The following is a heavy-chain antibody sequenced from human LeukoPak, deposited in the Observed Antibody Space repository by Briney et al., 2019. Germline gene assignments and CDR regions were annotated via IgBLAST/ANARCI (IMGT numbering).Heavy chain of an antibody. CDR2: ISSGGNI. Sequence: PGESLRLSCAASGFTFSSYGLNWVRQAPGKGPEWVSTISSGGNIYYDDSVKGRFTISRDNAKNSLYLQMNSLRAEDTAVYYCARDQDGGKYYYESSGYSHWGQGILVTVSS. CDR3: ARDQDGGKYYYESSGYSH. CDR1: GFTFSSYG. J-gene: IGHJ4*02. V-gene: IGHV3-21*01. D-gene: IGHD3-22*01.